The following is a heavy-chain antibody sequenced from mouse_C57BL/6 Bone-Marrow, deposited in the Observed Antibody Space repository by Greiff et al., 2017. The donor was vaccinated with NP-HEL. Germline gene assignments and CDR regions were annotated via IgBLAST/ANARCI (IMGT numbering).Heavy chain of an antibody. V-gene: IGHV7-3*01. Sequence: EVMLVESGGGLVQPGGSLSLSCAASGFTFTDYYMSWVRQPPGKALEWLGFIRNKANGYTTEYSASVKGRFTISRDNSQSILYLQMNALRAEDSATYYCARWRYDYDEADYWGQGTTLTVS. CDR2: IRNKANGYTT. CDR1: GFTFTDYY. J-gene: IGHJ2*01. D-gene: IGHD2-4*01. CDR3: ARWRYDYDEADY.